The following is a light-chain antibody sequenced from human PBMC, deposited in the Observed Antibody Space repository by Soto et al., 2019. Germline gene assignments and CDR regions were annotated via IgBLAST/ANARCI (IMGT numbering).Light chain of an antibody. Sequence: IVMTQSPATLSVSPGERATLSCRASQSVSNNLAWYQKKPGQAPRLLIYGASTRATGIPARFSGSGSGTDFTLTISSLQSEHFAVYYCQQYNNWWTFGQGTKVEIK. J-gene: IGKJ1*01. V-gene: IGKV3-15*01. CDR1: QSVSNN. CDR2: GAS. CDR3: QQYNNWWT.